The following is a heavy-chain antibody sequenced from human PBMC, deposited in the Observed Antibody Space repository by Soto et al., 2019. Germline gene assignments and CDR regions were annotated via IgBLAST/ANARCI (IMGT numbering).Heavy chain of an antibody. D-gene: IGHD4-17*01. J-gene: IGHJ4*02. CDR1: GGSISSITYY. CDR3: ARRITVPDNYFDL. Sequence: QLQLQESGPGLVKPSETLSLTCAVSGGSISSITYYWGWIRQPPGKGLEWIGSIYESGSTYYNPSLTSRVTLSVDTSKSKFSLRLASVTPADTAVYYCARRITVPDNYFDLWGQGTLVTVSS. CDR2: IYESGST. V-gene: IGHV4-39*01.